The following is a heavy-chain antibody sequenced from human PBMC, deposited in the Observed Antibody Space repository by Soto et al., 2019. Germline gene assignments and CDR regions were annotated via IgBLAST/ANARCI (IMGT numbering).Heavy chain of an antibody. J-gene: IGHJ6*03. D-gene: IGHD3-22*01. Sequence: GESLKISCKGSGYSFTSYWIGWVRQMPGKGLEWMGIIYPGDSDTRYSPSFQGQVTISADKSISTAYLQWSSLKASDTAMYYCARQGGHREYSCYVLLHCYYNSTDFRCKGT. CDR3: ARQGGHREYSCYVLLHCYYNSTDF. CDR1: GYSFTSYW. CDR2: IYPGDSDT. V-gene: IGHV5-51*01.